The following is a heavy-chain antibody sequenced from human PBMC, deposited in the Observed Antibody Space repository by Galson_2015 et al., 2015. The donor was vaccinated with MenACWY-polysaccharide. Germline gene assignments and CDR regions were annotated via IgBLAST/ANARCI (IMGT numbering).Heavy chain of an antibody. V-gene: IGHV3-7*03. J-gene: IGHJ4*02. D-gene: IGHD3-22*01. CDR2: IKQSGSEK. CDR3: AKDVDHFDSSGLDS. Sequence: SLRLSCAASGFPFSDSWMTWIRQAPGKGLEWVATIKQSGSEKYYVDSVKGRFTISRDNSRNTLYLQLNTLRAEDTAIYSCAKDVDHFDSSGLDSWGQGTLVTVSS. CDR1: GFPFSDSW.